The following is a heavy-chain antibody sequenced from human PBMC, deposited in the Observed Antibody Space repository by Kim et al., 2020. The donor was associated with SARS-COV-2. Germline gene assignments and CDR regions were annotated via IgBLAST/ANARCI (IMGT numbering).Heavy chain of an antibody. CDR2: IWYDGSNK. V-gene: IGHV3-33*01. Sequence: GGSLRLSCAASGFTFSSYGMHWVRQAPGKGLEWVAVIWYDGSNKYYADSVKGRFTISRDNSKNTLYLQMNSLRAEDTAVYYCARDQRYYYGSGSRYFDYWGQGTLVTVSS. CDR3: ARDQRYYYGSGSRYFDY. CDR1: GFTFSSYG. J-gene: IGHJ4*02. D-gene: IGHD3-10*01.